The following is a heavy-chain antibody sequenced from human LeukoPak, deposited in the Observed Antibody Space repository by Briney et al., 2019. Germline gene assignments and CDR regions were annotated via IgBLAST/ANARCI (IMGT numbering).Heavy chain of an antibody. CDR2: IIPIFGTA. CDR3: ASLSANSSWYRDYYMDV. CDR1: GGTFSSYA. Sequence: SVKVSCKASGGTFSSYAISWVRQAPGQGLEWMGGIIPIFGTANYAQKFQGRVTITTDESTSTAYMELSSLRSEDTAVYYCASLSANSSWYRDYYMDVWGKGTTVTVSS. V-gene: IGHV1-69*05. J-gene: IGHJ6*03. D-gene: IGHD6-13*01.